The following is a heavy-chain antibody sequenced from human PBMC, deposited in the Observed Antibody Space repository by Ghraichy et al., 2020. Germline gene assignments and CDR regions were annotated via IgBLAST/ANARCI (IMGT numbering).Heavy chain of an antibody. D-gene: IGHD3-10*01. J-gene: IGHJ5*02. CDR3: ARLNYNGTGTPTYHNWFDP. CDR2: IYSGAGT. V-gene: IGHV3-53*01. Sequence: AGSLRLSCAASGFSVSSNYMSWVRQAPGKGLEWVSVIYSGAGTYYADSVRGRFTISRDNSQNTLYLQMDSLRAEDTAVYFCARLNYNGTGTPTYHNWFDPWGQGTLVTVSS. CDR1: GFSVSSNY.